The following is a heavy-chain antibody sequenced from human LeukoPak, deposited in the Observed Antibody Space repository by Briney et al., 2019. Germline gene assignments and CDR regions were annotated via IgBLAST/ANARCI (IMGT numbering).Heavy chain of an antibody. V-gene: IGHV4-34*01. Sequence: PSETLSLTCAVYGGSFSGYYWSWIRQPPGKGLEWIGEINHSGSTNYNPSLKSRVTISVDTSKNQFSLKLSSVTAADTAVYYCARHTYCSSTSCRDATDWGQGTLVTVSS. CDR3: ARHTYCSSTSCRDATD. J-gene: IGHJ4*02. CDR1: GGSFSGYY. CDR2: INHSGST. D-gene: IGHD2-2*01.